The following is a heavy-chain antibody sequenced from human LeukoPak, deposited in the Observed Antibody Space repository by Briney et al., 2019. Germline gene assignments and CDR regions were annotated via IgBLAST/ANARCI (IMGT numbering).Heavy chain of an antibody. V-gene: IGHV3-66*01. CDR3: ARDIGGSYPYYFDY. Sequence: GGSLTLSCAASGFTVSSNYMSWVRQAPGKGLEWVSFIYSGGSTYYADSVKGRFTISRDNAKNTLYLQMNSLRAEDTAVYYCARDIGGSYPYYFDYWGQGTLVTVSS. D-gene: IGHD1-26*01. CDR2: IYSGGST. J-gene: IGHJ4*02. CDR1: GFTVSSNY.